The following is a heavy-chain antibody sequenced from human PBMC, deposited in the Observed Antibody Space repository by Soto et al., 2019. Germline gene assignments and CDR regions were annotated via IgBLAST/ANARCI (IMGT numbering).Heavy chain of an antibody. CDR2: IYHSGST. J-gene: IGHJ4*02. V-gene: IGHV4-31*03. Sequence: QVQLQESGPGLVKPSQTLSLTCTVSNDSINNNNFYWSWIRQYPGKGLEWIGYIYHSGSTYYNPSLKSRVTISVDTSRNQFSLTLSSVTAADTAVFYCAPSSIGDSSGYFPFWGQGTLVTVSS. CDR1: NDSINNNNFY. CDR3: APSSIGDSSGYFPF. D-gene: IGHD3-22*01.